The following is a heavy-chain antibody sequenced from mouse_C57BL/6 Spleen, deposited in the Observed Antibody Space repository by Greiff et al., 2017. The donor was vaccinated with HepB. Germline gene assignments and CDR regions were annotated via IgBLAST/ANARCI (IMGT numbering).Heavy chain of an antibody. J-gene: IGHJ3*01. V-gene: IGHV8-8*01. Sequence: QVTLKESGPGILQPSQTLSLSCSFSGFSLSTFGMGVGWIRQPSGKGLEWLAHIWWDDDKYYNPALKSRHTISKDTSKNQVFLKIANVDTADTATYYCARSSVYYDYDVGFAYWGQGTLVTVSA. D-gene: IGHD2-4*01. CDR3: ARSSVYYDYDVGFAY. CDR1: GFSLSTFGMG. CDR2: IWWDDDK.